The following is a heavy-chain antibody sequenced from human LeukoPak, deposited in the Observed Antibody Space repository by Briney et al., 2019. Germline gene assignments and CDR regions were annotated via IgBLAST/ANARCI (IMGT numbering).Heavy chain of an antibody. CDR2: IIPIFGTA. V-gene: IGHV1-69*13. J-gene: IGHJ4*02. D-gene: IGHD1-7*01. CDR1: GGTFSSYA. Sequence: SVKVSCKASGGTFSSYAISWGRQAPGQGLEWMGGIIPIFGTANYAQKFQGRVTITADESTSTAYMELSSLRSKDTAVYYCARRDDGNYVYDYWGQGTLVTVSS. CDR3: ARRDDGNYVYDY.